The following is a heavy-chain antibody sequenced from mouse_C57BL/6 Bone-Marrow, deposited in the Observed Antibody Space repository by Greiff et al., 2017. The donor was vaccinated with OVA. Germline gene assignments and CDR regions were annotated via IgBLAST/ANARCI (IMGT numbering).Heavy chain of an antibody. CDR2: IRSKSNNYAT. CDR1: GFSFNTYA. V-gene: IGHV10-1*01. CDR3: VRGYGYDGYFDV. J-gene: IGHJ1*03. D-gene: IGHD2-2*01. Sequence: DVMLVESGGGLVQPKGSLKLSCAASGFSFNTYAMNWVRQAPGKGLEWVARIRSKSNNYATYYADSVKDRFTISRDDSESMLYLQMNNLKTEDTAMYYCVRGYGYDGYFDVWGTGTTVTVSS.